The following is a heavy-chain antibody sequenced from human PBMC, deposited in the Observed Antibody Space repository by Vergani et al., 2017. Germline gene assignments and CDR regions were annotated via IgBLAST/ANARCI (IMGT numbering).Heavy chain of an antibody. V-gene: IGHV3-30*02. Sequence: QVQLVESAGGVVQPGGSLRLSCAASGFTFSNFGMHWIRQAPGKGLEWLAYIGKDGINTRYRDAVKGRFTVSRDNSKDILYLQMNSLRAEDTAVYYCARDLTRYSTASRRYFDYWGQGTLVTVSS. D-gene: IGHD5-12*01. CDR3: ARDLTRYSTASRRYFDY. CDR1: GFTFSNFG. J-gene: IGHJ4*02. CDR2: IGKDGINT.